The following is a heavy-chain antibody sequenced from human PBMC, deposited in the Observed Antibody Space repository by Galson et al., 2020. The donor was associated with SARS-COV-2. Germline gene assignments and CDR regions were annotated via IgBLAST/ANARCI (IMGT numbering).Heavy chain of an antibody. V-gene: IGHV3-30-3*01. CDR2: ISYDGSNK. J-gene: IGHJ4*02. D-gene: IGHD6-19*01. CDR1: GFTFSSYA. CDR3: ARGQQWLVPRADY. Sequence: GGSLRLSCAASGFTFSSYAMHWVRQAPGKGLEWVAVISYDGSNKYYADSVKGRFTISRDNSKNTLYLQMNSLRAEDTAVYYCARGQQWLVPRADYWGQGTLVTVSS.